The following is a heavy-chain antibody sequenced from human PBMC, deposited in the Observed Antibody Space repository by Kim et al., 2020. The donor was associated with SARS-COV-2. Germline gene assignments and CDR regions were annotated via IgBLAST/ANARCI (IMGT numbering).Heavy chain of an antibody. CDR2: ISSSSGYI. V-gene: IGHV3-21*01. CDR3: ARLKRVGAIDS. J-gene: IGHJ5*01. D-gene: IGHD1-26*01. Sequence: GGSLRLSCAASGFTFSNYSMNWVRQAPGKGLEWVSSISSSSGYIYYADSVKGRFTISRDNAKNSLYLQMNSLRAEDTAVYYCARLKRVGAIDSRGQGTL. CDR1: GFTFSNYS.